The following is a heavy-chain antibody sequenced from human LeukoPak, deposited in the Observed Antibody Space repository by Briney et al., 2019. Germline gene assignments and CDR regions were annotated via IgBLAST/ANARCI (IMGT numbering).Heavy chain of an antibody. V-gene: IGHV3-30*02. D-gene: IGHD3-10*01. CDR2: IRYDGSNK. CDR1: GFTFSNYG. Sequence: GGSLRLSCAASGFTFSNYGMHWVRQAPGKGLEWVAFIRYDGSNKYYADSVKGRFTISRDNSKNTLYLQMNSLRAEDTAVYYCARDFGGTVWFGETTYYFDYWGQGTLVTVSS. CDR3: ARDFGGTVWFGETTYYFDY. J-gene: IGHJ4*02.